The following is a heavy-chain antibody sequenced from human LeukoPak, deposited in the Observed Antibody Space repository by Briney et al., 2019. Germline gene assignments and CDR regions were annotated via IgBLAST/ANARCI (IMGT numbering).Heavy chain of an antibody. Sequence: ASVKVSCKASGYTFTGYYMHWVRQAPGQGLEWMGWINPNSGGTNYAQKFQGRVTMTRDTSISTAYMELSRLRSDDTAVYYCARDPHCSSTSCYIGVDPWGQGTLVTVSS. CDR3: ARDPHCSSTSCYIGVDP. D-gene: IGHD2-2*02. V-gene: IGHV1-2*02. CDR2: INPNSGGT. J-gene: IGHJ5*02. CDR1: GYTFTGYY.